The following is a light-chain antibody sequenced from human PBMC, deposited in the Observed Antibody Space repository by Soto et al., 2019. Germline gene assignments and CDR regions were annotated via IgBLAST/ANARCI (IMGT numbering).Light chain of an antibody. Sequence: DIVMTQSPLSLPVTPGEPASISCRSSQSLLHSNGYNYLDWYLQKPGQSPQLLIYLGSNRASGVPDRFSVSGSGTDFTLKISRGEAEDVGVYYCMQALQTPLTFGGGTKVEIK. J-gene: IGKJ4*01. CDR3: MQALQTPLT. CDR2: LGS. CDR1: QSLLHSNGYNY. V-gene: IGKV2-28*01.